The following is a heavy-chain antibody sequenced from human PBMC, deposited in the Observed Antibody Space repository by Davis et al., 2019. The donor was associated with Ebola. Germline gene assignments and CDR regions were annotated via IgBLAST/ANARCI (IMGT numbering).Heavy chain of an antibody. CDR3: ARGNYPEYSSHWFDP. D-gene: IGHD6-6*01. CDR1: GYTFTRYG. Sequence: ASVKVSCKASGYTFTRYGISWVRQAPGQGLEWMGWISAYNGNTNYAQKLQGRVTMTTDTSTSTAYMELRSLRSDDTAVYYCARGNYPEYSSHWFDPWGQGTLVTVSS. V-gene: IGHV1-18*01. J-gene: IGHJ5*02. CDR2: ISAYNGNT.